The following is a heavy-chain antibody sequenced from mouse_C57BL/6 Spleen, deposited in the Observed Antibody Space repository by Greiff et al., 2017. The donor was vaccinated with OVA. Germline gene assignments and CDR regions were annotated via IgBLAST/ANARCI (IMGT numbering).Heavy chain of an antibody. CDR1: GYTFTSYW. V-gene: IGHV1-69*01. J-gene: IGHJ3*01. Sequence: VQLQQPGAELVMPGASVKLSCKASGYTFTSYWMHWVKQRPGQGLEWIGEIDPSDSYTNYNQKFKGKSTLTVDKSSSTAYMQLSSLTSEDSAVYYCARAAQATGWFAYWGQGTLVTVSA. D-gene: IGHD3-2*02. CDR3: ARAAQATGWFAY. CDR2: IDPSDSYT.